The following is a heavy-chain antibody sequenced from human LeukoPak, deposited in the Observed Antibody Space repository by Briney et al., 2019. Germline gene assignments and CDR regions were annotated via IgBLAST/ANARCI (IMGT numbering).Heavy chain of an antibody. CDR2: ISAYNGNT. CDR1: GYTFTSYG. V-gene: IGHV1-18*01. Sequence: ASVKVSCKASGYTFTSYGISWVRQAPGQGLEWMGWISAYNGNTNYAQKLQGRVTMTTDTSTSTAYMELRSLRSDDTAVYYCARGLSPIVGATKFDYWGQGTLVTVSS. CDR3: ARGLSPIVGATKFDY. J-gene: IGHJ4*02. D-gene: IGHD1-26*01.